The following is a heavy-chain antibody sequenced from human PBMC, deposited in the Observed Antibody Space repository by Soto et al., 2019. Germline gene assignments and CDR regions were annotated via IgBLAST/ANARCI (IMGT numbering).Heavy chain of an antibody. Sequence: GGSLRLSCVASGFTFISYSVNWVRQAPGKGLEWISFISGDGTTVYYGDSVKGRFTISRDNAKNALYLHMNSLKDEDTAVYYCARGGWNDLFDYWGQGTLVTVSS. D-gene: IGHD1-1*01. CDR2: ISGDGTTV. CDR1: GFTFISYS. CDR3: ARGGWNDLFDY. J-gene: IGHJ4*02. V-gene: IGHV3-48*02.